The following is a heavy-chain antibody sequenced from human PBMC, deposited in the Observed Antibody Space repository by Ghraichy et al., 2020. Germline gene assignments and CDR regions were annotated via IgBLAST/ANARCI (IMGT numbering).Heavy chain of an antibody. Sequence: GGSLRLSCAASGFTFSSYSMNWVRQAPGKGLEWVSSISSSSSYIYYADSVKGRFTISRDNAKNSLYLQMNSLRAEDTAVYYCARDPILTYSSSWYPRYDAFDIWGQGTMVTVSS. CDR1: GFTFSSYS. V-gene: IGHV3-21*01. J-gene: IGHJ3*02. CDR3: ARDPILTYSSSWYPRYDAFDI. CDR2: ISSSSSYI. D-gene: IGHD6-13*01.